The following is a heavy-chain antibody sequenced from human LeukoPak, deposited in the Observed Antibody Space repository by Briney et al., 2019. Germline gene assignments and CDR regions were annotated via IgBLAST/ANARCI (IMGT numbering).Heavy chain of an antibody. J-gene: IGHJ4*02. CDR2: IYSGGST. D-gene: IGHD3-9*01. V-gene: IGHV3-53*04. CDR3: ARATYDILTGYYDY. CDR1: GFTVSSNY. Sequence: GGSLRLSCAASGFTVSSNYMSWVRQAPGKGLEWVSVIYSGGSTYYADSVKGRFTISRHNSKNTLYLQMNSLRAEDTAMYYCARATYDILTGYYDYWGQGTLVTVSS.